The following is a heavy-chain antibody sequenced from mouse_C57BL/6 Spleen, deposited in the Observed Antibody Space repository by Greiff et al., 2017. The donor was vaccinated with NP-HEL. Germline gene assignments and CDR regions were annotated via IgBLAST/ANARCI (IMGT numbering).Heavy chain of an antibody. CDR2: IDPSDSYT. D-gene: IGHD1-1*01. J-gene: IGHJ3*01. CDR1: GYTFTSYW. V-gene: IGHV1-59*01. Sequence: VKLQQPGAELVRPGTSVKLSCKASGYTFTSYWMHWVKQRPGQGLEWIGVIDPSDSYTNYNQKVKGKATLTVDTSSSTAYMQLSSLTSEDSAVYYCARRATVGEGFAYWGQGTLVTVSA. CDR3: ARRATVGEGFAY.